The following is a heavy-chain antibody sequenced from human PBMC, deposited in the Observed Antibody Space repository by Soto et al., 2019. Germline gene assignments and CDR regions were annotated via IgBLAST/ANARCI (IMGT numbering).Heavy chain of an antibody. Sequence: SSETLSLTCTVSGGSISSSSYYWGWIRQPPGKGLEWIGSIYYSGSTYYNPSLKSRVTISVDTSKNQFSLKLSSVTAADTAVYYCARPDGDYDAFDIWGQGTMVTVSS. D-gene: IGHD4-17*01. J-gene: IGHJ3*02. CDR1: GGSISSSSYY. V-gene: IGHV4-39*01. CDR3: ARPDGDYDAFDI. CDR2: IYYSGST.